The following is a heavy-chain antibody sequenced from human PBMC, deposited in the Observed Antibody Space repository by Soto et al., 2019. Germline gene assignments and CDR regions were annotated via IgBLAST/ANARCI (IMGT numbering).Heavy chain of an antibody. J-gene: IGHJ5*02. V-gene: IGHV1-2*04. CDR2: INPNSGGT. CDR1: GYTFTGYY. Sequence: ASVKVSCKASGYTFTGYYMHWVRQAPGQGLEWMGWINPNSGGTNYAQKFQGWVTMTRDTSISTAYMELSRPRSDDTAVYYCARGGIQLWFRDNNWFDPWGQGTLVTVSS. D-gene: IGHD5-18*01. CDR3: ARGGIQLWFRDNNWFDP.